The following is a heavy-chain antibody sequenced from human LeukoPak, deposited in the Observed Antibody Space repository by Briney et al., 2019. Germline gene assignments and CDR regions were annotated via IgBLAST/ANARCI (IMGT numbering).Heavy chain of an antibody. J-gene: IGHJ4*02. CDR3: ARMYCSSTSCPIGVYYFDY. V-gene: IGHV4-4*07. D-gene: IGHD2-2*01. Sequence: SETLSLTCTVSGGSISSYYWSWIRQPAGKGLEWIGRIYTSGSTNYNPSLKSRVTMSVDTSKNQFSLKLSSVTAADTAVYYCARMYCSSTSCPIGVYYFDYWGQGTLVTVSS. CDR1: GGSISSYY. CDR2: IYTSGST.